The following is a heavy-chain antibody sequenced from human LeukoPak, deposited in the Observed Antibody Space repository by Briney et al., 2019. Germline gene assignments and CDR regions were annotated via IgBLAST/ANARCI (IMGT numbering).Heavy chain of an antibody. CDR1: GLTFSSYS. J-gene: IGHJ4*02. V-gene: IGHV3-48*02. CDR2: ISSSSSTI. Sequence: PGGSLRLSCAASGLTFSSYSMNWVRQAPGKGLEWVSYISSSSSTIYYADSVKGRFTISRDNAKNSLYLQMNSLRDEDTAVYYCASEGVLWFRELTYWGQGTLVTVSS. CDR3: ASEGVLWFRELTY. D-gene: IGHD3-10*01.